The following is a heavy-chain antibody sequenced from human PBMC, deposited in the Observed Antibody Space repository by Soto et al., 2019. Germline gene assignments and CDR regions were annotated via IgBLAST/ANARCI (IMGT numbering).Heavy chain of an antibody. Sequence: PSETLSRTCTVSGGSVTSDEDYWSWIRQSPGKGLEWIGYISNSGSTGYNPSLKTRLSMSVDRSKNQFTLRLTSVTAADTAVYFCATESGSTYGYFDYWGQGTQVTVSS. CDR1: GGSVTSDEDY. V-gene: IGHV4-30-4*01. CDR3: ATESGSTYGYFDY. CDR2: ISNSGST. J-gene: IGHJ4*02. D-gene: IGHD5-18*01.